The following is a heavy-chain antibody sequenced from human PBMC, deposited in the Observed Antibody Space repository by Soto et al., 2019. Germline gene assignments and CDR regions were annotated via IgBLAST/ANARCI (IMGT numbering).Heavy chain of an antibody. D-gene: IGHD3-3*02. V-gene: IGHV1-69*01. CDR3: AISQGISPSLEIYYYYYDGMDG. CDR1: GGTFSSYA. CDR2: SIPISDTT. Sequence: QVQLVQSGAEVKKPGSSVKVSCKASGGTFSSYAISWVRQAPGQGLEWMGGSIPISDTTNYAQKFQGRVTITADESKSTAYMELSSLRSEDTAVYYCAISQGISPSLEIYYYYYDGMDGWGQGTTVTVSS. J-gene: IGHJ6*02.